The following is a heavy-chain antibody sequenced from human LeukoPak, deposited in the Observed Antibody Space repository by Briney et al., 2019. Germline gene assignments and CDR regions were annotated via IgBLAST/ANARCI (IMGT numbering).Heavy chain of an antibody. Sequence: TSETLSLTCTVSGYSISSGYYWGWTRQPPGKGLEWIGSIYHSGSTYYNPSLKSRVTISVDTSKNQFSLKLSSVTAADTAVYYCATPRLDSSGYSLDYWGQGTLVTVSS. CDR3: ATPRLDSSGYSLDY. V-gene: IGHV4-38-2*02. CDR2: IYHSGST. D-gene: IGHD3-22*01. J-gene: IGHJ4*02. CDR1: GYSISSGYY.